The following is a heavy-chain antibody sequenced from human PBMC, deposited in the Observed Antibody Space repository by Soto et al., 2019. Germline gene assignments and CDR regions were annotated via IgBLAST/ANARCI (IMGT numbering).Heavy chain of an antibody. CDR2: ISAYNGNT. V-gene: IGHV1-18*01. CDR3: ARLIHYCDSTPALWQADI. J-gene: IGHJ3*02. D-gene: IGHD3-22*01. Sequence: ASLKLSCKASGYRFTSHGISWVRHAPGQGLEWMGWISAYNGNTNYAQKLQGRVTMTTDTSTSTAYTELRSLSSDDTAVYYRARLIHYCDSTPALWQADIWGQGTTV. CDR1: GYRFTSHG.